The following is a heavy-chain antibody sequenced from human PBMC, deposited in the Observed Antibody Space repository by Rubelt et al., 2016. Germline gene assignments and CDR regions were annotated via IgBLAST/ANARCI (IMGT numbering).Heavy chain of an antibody. CDR1: GYSFSSYW. Sequence: NTGESLKISCKGSGYSFSSYWISWVRQMPGKGLEWMGRMDPSDSYTKYSPPFQGHVTMSVDKSISTAYLQWNSLKASDTAIYYCARASATTVAGIGYWGQGTLVTVSS. J-gene: IGHJ4*02. D-gene: IGHD6-19*01. CDR3: ARASATTVAGIGY. CDR2: MDPSDSYT. V-gene: IGHV5-10-1*01.